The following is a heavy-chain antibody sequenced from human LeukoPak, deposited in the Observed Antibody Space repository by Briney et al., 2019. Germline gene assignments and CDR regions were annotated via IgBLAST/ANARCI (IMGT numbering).Heavy chain of an antibody. D-gene: IGHD3-3*01. CDR3: ARTYDFGRGPPGDAFDN. CDR1: GGSISSYY. V-gene: IGHV4-4*07. CDR2: IHTSGST. Sequence: PSETLSLTCTVSGGSISSYYWSWIRQPAGKGLEWIGRIHTSGSTNYNPSLKSRVTMSVDTSKNQFSLKLSSVTAADTAVYYCARTYDFGRGPPGDAFDNWGQGTLVTVPS. J-gene: IGHJ3*02.